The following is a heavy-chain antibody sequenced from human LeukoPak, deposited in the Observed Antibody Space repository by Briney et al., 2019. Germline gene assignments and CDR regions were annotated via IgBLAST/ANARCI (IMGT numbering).Heavy chain of an antibody. D-gene: IGHD6-19*01. CDR3: ARDSQWLVLRGYVDY. CDR2: ISYDGSNK. V-gene: IGHV3-30-3*01. Sequence: GGSLRLSCAASGFTFSSFTMSWVRQAPGKGLEWVAVISYDGSNKYYADSVKGRFTISRDNSKNTLYLQMNSLRAEDTAVYYCARDSQWLVLRGYVDYWGQGTLVTVSS. CDR1: GFTFSSFT. J-gene: IGHJ4*02.